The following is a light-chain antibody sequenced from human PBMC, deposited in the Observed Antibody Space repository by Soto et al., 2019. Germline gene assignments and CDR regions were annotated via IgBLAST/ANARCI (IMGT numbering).Light chain of an antibody. CDR1: QCVSSNS. CDR2: GAS. Sequence: EIGMTQSPATLSLSPGERATLSCRAIQCVSSNSLAWFQLKPGQAPRLLIYGASSRATGIPDRFSGSGSGTDFTLTISRLEPEDFAMYYCQQWFTFGPGTKVDIK. V-gene: IGKV3-20*01. CDR3: QQWFT. J-gene: IGKJ3*01.